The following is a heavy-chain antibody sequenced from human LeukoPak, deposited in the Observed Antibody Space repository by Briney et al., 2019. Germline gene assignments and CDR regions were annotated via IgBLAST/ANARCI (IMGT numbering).Heavy chain of an antibody. CDR2: ITGSGGGT. CDR3: AKDPRVRLRYFDWLLQHFDY. D-gene: IGHD3-9*01. CDR1: GFTFSSYA. J-gene: IGHJ4*02. Sequence: GGSLRLSCAASGFTFSSYAMSWVRQAPGKGLEWVSTITGSGGGTYYAGSVKGRISISRDNSKNTLYLQMNSLRAEDTALYYCAKDPRVRLRYFDWLLQHFDYWGQGTLVTVSS. V-gene: IGHV3-23*01.